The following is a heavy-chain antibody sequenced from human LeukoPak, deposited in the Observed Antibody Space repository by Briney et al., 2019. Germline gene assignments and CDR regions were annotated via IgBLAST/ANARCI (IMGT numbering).Heavy chain of an antibody. D-gene: IGHD2-15*01. Sequence: ASVKVSCKVSGYTLTELSMHWVRQAPGKGLEWMGGFDPEDGETIYAQKFQGRVTMTEDTSTDTAYMELSGLRSEDTAVYYCATRGGLSYYYYGMDVWGQGTTVTVSS. J-gene: IGHJ6*02. CDR1: GYTLTELS. CDR3: ATRGGLSYYYYGMDV. V-gene: IGHV1-24*01. CDR2: FDPEDGET.